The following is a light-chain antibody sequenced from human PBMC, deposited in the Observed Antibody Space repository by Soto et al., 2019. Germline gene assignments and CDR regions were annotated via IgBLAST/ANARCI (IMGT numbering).Light chain of an antibody. J-gene: IGLJ1*01. CDR3: ASYTTGSTYV. CDR2: DVS. V-gene: IGLV2-14*01. Sequence: QSVLTQPASVSGSPGQSIAISCTGTSSDVGGYSYVSWYQQQPGKAPKLVISDVSNRPSGVSDRFSGSKSGNTASLTISGLQTEHEADYYCASYTTGSTYVFGTGTKVTVL. CDR1: SSDVGGYSY.